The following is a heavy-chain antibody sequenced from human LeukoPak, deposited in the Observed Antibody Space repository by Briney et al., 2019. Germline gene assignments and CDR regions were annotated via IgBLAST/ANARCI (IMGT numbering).Heavy chain of an antibody. CDR2: NNPNTGGT. J-gene: IGHJ5*02. D-gene: IGHD3-22*01. CDR1: GYTFTGYY. V-gene: IGHV1-2*02. CDR3: ATQYYFDSSGYPSA. Sequence: ASVKVSCKASGYTFTGYYLHWVRQAPGQGLEWMGWNNPNTGGTHYAQKFQGRVTMTRDTSISTAYMELSRLRSDDTAVYYCATQYYFDSSGYPSAWGQGTLVTVSS.